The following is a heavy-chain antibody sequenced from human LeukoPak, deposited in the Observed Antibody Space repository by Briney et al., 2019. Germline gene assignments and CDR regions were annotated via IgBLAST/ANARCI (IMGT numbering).Heavy chain of an antibody. D-gene: IGHD3/OR15-3a*01. CDR2: IWYNGSRK. V-gene: IGHV3-33*06. CDR1: ECTFSAFG. Sequence: GRSLRLSCTASECTFSAFGMHWVRQAPGKGLEWVAVIWYNGSRKYYADSVKGRFTISRDNSQNTLYLHMNNLRAEDTAVYYCAKDLSASVDWSMDYWGQGTLVTVSS. CDR3: AKDLSASVDWSMDY. J-gene: IGHJ4*02.